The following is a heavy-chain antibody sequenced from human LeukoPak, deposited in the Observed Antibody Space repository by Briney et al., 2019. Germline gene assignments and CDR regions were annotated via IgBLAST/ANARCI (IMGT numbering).Heavy chain of an antibody. CDR3: ARDLNDYYSYYFDY. CDR1: GFTFSGYS. CDR2: ISSSSSYI. D-gene: IGHD3-22*01. V-gene: IGHV3-21*01. Sequence: GGSLRLSCAASGFTFSGYSMNWVRQAPREGLEWVSSISSSSSYIYYADSVKGRFTISRDNAKNSLYLQMNSLRAEDSAVYYCARDLNDYYSYYFDYWGQGTLVTVSS. J-gene: IGHJ4*02.